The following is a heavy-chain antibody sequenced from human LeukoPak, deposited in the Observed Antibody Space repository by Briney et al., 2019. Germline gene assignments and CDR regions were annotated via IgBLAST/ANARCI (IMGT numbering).Heavy chain of an antibody. J-gene: IGHJ4*02. CDR2: ISYDGSNK. CDR3: AKGGGAYYSDSSTYSAPFEH. D-gene: IGHD3-22*01. Sequence: GGSLRLSCAASGFTFSSYVMHWVRQAPGKGLEWVAVISYDGSNKYYADSVKGRFTISRDNSKNSLYLQMNSLRAEDTAVYYCAKGGGAYYSDSSTYSAPFEHWGQGTLVTVSS. CDR1: GFTFSSYV. V-gene: IGHV3-30-3*01.